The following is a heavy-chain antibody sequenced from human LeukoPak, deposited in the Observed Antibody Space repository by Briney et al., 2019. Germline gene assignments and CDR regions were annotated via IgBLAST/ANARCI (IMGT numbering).Heavy chain of an antibody. CDR3: AREYSSSWTFDY. J-gene: IGHJ4*02. CDR1: GYTFTSYG. D-gene: IGHD6-13*01. CDR2: ISAYNGNT. V-gene: IGHV1-18*01. Sequence: ASVKVSFKASGYTFTSYGISWVRQAPGQGLEWMGWISAYNGNTNYAQKLQGRVTITTDTSTSTAYMELRSLRSDDTAVYYCAREYSSSWTFDYWGQGTLVTVSS.